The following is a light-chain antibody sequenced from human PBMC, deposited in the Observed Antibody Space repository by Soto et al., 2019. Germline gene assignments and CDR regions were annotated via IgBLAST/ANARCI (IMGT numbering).Light chain of an antibody. CDR3: QQYNNWPPIT. CDR2: GAS. CDR1: QSVGSN. J-gene: IGKJ5*01. V-gene: IGKV3-15*01. Sequence: EIAITQSPATLSVSPGERATLSCRASQSVGSNLAWYQQKPGQAPRLLIYGASTRATGIPARFSGSGSGTEFILTISSLQSEDFAVYYCQQYNNWPPITFGQGTRLEIK.